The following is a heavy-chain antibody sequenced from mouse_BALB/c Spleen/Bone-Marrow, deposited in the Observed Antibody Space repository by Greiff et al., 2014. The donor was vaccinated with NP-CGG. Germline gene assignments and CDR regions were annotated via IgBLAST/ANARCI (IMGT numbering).Heavy chain of an antibody. CDR1: GYTFSSYW. V-gene: IGHV1-9*01. Sequence: VQLQQSGAELMKPGASVKVSCKATGYTFSSYWIEWVKQRPGHGLEWIGEILPGSGNTNYNGKFKGKATFTADTSSNTAYMQLSSLTSEDSAVYYCARWAFDAWFAYWGQGTLVTVSA. J-gene: IGHJ3*01. D-gene: IGHD3-1*01. CDR3: ARWAFDAWFAY. CDR2: ILPGSGNT.